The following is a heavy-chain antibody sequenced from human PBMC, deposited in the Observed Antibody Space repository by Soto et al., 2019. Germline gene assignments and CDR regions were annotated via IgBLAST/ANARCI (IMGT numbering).Heavy chain of an antibody. CDR1: GGTFSSYA. CDR3: ARWDSSGWRSWFDP. Sequence: QVQLVQSGAEVKKPGSSVKVSCTASGGTFSSYAISWVRQAPGQGLEWMGGIIPIFGTANYAQKFQGRVTITADESTSTAYMELSSLRSEDTAVYYCARWDSSGWRSWFDPWGQGTLVTVSS. J-gene: IGHJ5*02. D-gene: IGHD6-19*01. V-gene: IGHV1-69*01. CDR2: IIPIFGTA.